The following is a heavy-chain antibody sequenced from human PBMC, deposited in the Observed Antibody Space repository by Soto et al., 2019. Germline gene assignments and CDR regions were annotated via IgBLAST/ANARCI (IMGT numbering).Heavy chain of an antibody. D-gene: IGHD5-18*01. J-gene: IGHJ4*02. CDR2: IYYSGST. CDR3: AREGSRYSSNY. CDR1: GGSISSGGYY. V-gene: IGHV4-31*03. Sequence: SETLSLTCTVSGGSISSGGYYWSWIRQHPGKGLEWIGYIYYSGSTYYNPSLKSRVTISVDTSKNQFSLKLSSVTAADTAVYYCAREGSRYSSNYWGQGTLVTVSS.